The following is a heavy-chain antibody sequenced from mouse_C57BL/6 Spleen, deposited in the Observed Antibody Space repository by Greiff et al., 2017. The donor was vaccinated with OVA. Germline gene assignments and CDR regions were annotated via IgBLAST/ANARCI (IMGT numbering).Heavy chain of an antibody. Sequence: EVQGVESGGGLVQPGGSLSLSCAASGFTFTDYYMSWVRQPPGKALEWLGFIRHKANGYTTEYSASVKGRFTISRDTSQSTLYLQMNALRAEDSATYYCARVALYGNAPYFDYWGQGTTLTVSS. D-gene: IGHD1-1*01. V-gene: IGHV7-3*01. CDR3: ARVALYGNAPYFDY. CDR2: IRHKANGYTT. CDR1: GFTFTDYY. J-gene: IGHJ2*01.